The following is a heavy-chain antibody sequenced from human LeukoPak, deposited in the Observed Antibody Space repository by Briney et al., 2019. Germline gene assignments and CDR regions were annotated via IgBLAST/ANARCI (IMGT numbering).Heavy chain of an antibody. D-gene: IGHD2-2*01. V-gene: IGHV4-39*07. CDR2: IYYSGIT. CDR3: ARGVPAVVPAAMWGSYYYYGMDV. CDR1: GGSISNSNSF. Sequence: SETLSLTCTVSGGSISNSNSFWAWIRQPPGKGLEWIGTIYYSGITHYSPSLKSRVTISVDTSKNQFSLKLSSVTAADTAMYYCARGVPAVVPAAMWGSYYYYGMDVWGQGTTVTVSS. J-gene: IGHJ6*02.